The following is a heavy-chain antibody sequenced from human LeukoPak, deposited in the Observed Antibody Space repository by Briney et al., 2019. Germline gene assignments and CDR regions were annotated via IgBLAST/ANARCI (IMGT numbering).Heavy chain of an antibody. CDR1: GGSISSYY. J-gene: IGHJ5*02. Sequence: SETLSLTCSVSGGSISSYYWSWIRQTAGKGLEWIGRINASGSTRFNPSLKSRVTMSVDTSKNQFSLKLSSVTAADTAVYFGARGMAVAYDYNWFDPWGQGTLVTVSS. CDR3: ARGMAVAYDYNWFDP. CDR2: INASGST. V-gene: IGHV4-4*07. D-gene: IGHD5-12*01.